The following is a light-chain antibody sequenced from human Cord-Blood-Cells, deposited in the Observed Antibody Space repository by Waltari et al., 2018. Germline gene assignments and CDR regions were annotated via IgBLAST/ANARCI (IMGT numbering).Light chain of an antibody. J-gene: IGLJ2*01. CDR3: CSYAGSYTVV. Sequence: PLPRPPPLPGLPDRQVPSPSPEPTSNVGGFTMSPWYQQHPGKAPKLMIYDVSKRPSGVPDRFSGSKSGNTASLTISGLQAEDEADYYCCSYAGSYTVVFGGGTKLTVL. V-gene: IGLV2-11*01. CDR2: DVS. CDR1: TSNVGGFT.